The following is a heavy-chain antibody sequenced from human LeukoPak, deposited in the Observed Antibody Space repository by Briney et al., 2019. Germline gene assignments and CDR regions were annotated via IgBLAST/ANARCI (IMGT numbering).Heavy chain of an antibody. V-gene: IGHV4-39*01. D-gene: IGHD3-22*01. CDR2: IYYSGST. CDR3: ARPGYDSSGYAAFDI. J-gene: IGHJ3*02. CDR1: GGSISSSSYY. Sequence: PSETLSLTCTVSGGSISSSSYYWGWIRQPPGKGLEWIGSIYYSGSTYYNPSLRSRVTISVDTSKNQFSLKLSSVTAADTAVYYCARPGYDSSGYAAFDIWGQGTMVTVSS.